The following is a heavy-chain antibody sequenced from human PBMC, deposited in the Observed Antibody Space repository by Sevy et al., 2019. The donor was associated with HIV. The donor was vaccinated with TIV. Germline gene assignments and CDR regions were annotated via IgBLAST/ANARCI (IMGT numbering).Heavy chain of an antibody. CDR3: ARDWRGNGYNLGAFDI. CDR2: INPSGGST. D-gene: IGHD5-12*01. CDR1: GYTFTSYY. Sequence: ASVKVSCKESGYTFTSYYMHWVRQAPGQGLEWMGIINPSGGSTSYAQKFQGRVTMTRDTSTSTVYMELSSLRSEDTAVYYCARDWRGNGYNLGAFDIWGQGTMVTVSS. V-gene: IGHV1-46*01. J-gene: IGHJ3*02.